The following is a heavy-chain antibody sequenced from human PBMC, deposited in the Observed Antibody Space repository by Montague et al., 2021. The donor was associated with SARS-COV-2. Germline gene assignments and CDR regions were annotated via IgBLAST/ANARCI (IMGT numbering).Heavy chain of an antibody. CDR3: AGRGSSVRGVTVSAELDY. J-gene: IGHJ4*02. V-gene: IGHV4-34*01. CDR1: GGSFSGYY. Sequence: SETLSLTCAVYGGSFSGYYWSWIRQPPEKGLEWIGEINQSGRTNNNPSLKSRVIISVDTSKNQFSLKLSSVTAADTAVYYCAGRGSSVRGVTVSAELDYWGQGILVIVSS. CDR2: INQSGRT. D-gene: IGHD3-10*01.